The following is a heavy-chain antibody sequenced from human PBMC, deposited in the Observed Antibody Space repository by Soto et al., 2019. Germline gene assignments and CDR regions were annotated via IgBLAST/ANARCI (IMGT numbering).Heavy chain of an antibody. Sequence: PSETLSLTCTVSGGSISSYYWSWIRQPPGNGLEWIGYIYYSGSTNYNPSLKSRVTISVDTSKNQFSLKLSSVTAADTAVYYCAGYNWNVPWFDPWGQGTLVTVSS. J-gene: IGHJ5*02. CDR2: IYYSGST. CDR1: GGSISSYY. CDR3: AGYNWNVPWFDP. V-gene: IGHV4-59*12. D-gene: IGHD1-1*01.